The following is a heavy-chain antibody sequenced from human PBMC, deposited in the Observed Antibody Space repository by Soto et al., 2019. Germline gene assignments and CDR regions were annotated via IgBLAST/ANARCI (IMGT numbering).Heavy chain of an antibody. Sequence: QVQLVESGGGVVQPGRSLRLSCAASGFTFSSYAMHWVRQAPGKGLEWVAVISYDGSNKYYADSVKGRFTISRDNSNNTLYLQMNSLRAEDTAVYYCARDLYGYYFDYWGQGTLVTVSS. CDR3: ARDLYGYYFDY. J-gene: IGHJ4*02. D-gene: IGHD4-17*01. V-gene: IGHV3-30-3*01. CDR2: ISYDGSNK. CDR1: GFTFSSYA.